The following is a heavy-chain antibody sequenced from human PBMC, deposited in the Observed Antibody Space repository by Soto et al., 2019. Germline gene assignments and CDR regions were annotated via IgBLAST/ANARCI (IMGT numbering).Heavy chain of an antibody. CDR3: ARVHRDGYNDAFDI. D-gene: IGHD5-12*01. J-gene: IGHJ3*02. CDR1: GFTFSSYW. V-gene: IGHV3-7*03. CDR2: IKQDGSEK. Sequence: GGSLRLSCAASGFTFSSYWMSWVRQAPGKGLEWVANIKQDGSEKYYVDSVKGRFTISRNNAKNSLYLQMNSLRAEDTAVYYCARVHRDGYNDAFDIWGQGTMVTVSS.